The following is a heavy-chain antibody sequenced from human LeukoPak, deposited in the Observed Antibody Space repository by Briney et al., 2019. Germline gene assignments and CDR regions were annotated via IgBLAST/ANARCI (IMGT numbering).Heavy chain of an antibody. CDR2: ISSSGSTI. V-gene: IGHV3-11*01. J-gene: IGHJ4*02. CDR1: GFTFSDYY. D-gene: IGHD3-22*01. Sequence: PGGSLRLSCAASGFTFSDYYMSWIRQAPGKGLEWVSYISSSGSTIYYADSVKGRFTISRDNAKNSLYLQMNSLGAEDTALYYCAKDISPLIVAPYYWGQGTLVTVSS. CDR3: AKDISPLIVAPYY.